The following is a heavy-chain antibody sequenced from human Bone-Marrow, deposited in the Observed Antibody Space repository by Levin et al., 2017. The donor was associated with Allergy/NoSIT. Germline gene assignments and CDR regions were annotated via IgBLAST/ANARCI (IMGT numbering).Heavy chain of an antibody. J-gene: IGHJ4*02. CDR3: AGDICGRSICSHS. D-gene: IGHD2-2*01. CDR2: MNEDGSEI. Sequence: GESLKISCATSGFSFSTHWMSWVRQAPGKGLEWVANMNEDGSEIYYVDSVKGRFTISRDNAKNSLYLQMNSLRAEDTAVYYCAGDICGRSICSHSWGQGTLVTVSS. CDR1: GFSFSTHW. V-gene: IGHV3-7*01.